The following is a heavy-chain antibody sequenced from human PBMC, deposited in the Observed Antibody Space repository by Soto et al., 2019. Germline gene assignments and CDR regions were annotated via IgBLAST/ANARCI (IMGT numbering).Heavy chain of an antibody. V-gene: IGHV1-69*05. CDR1: GGTFSSYA. D-gene: IGHD6-13*01. CDR2: IIPIFGTA. J-gene: IGHJ4*02. Sequence: QVQLVQSGAEVKKPGSSVKVSCKASGGTFSSYAISWVRQAPGQGLEWMGGIIPIFGTANYAQKFQGRGTXTXDVXTSTAYMELSSLRSEDTAVYYCARSEAAADPEFDYWGQGTLVTVSS. CDR3: ARSEAAADPEFDY.